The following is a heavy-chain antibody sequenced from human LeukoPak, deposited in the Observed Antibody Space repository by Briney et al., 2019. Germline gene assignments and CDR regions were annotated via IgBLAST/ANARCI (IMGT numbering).Heavy chain of an antibody. CDR3: ARFGSGWGSFDF. J-gene: IGHJ4*02. D-gene: IGHD3-16*01. Sequence: GGSLRLSCAASGFSFSDYYMSWIRQAPGKGLGWVSYTSSRGDIRYYADSVKGRFTISRDNAKNLLYLQMNSLRAEDTAVYYCARFGSGWGSFDFWGQGTLVTVSP. CDR1: GFSFSDYY. V-gene: IGHV3-11*04. CDR2: TSSRGDIR.